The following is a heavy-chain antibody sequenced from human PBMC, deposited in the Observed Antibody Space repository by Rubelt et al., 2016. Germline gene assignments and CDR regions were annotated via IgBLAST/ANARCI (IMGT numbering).Heavy chain of an antibody. V-gene: IGHV3-23*01. CDR3: AMEGDAFDI. D-gene: IGHD3-3*01. CDR1: GFAFSIYA. J-gene: IGHJ3*02. CDR2: ISSSGVST. Sequence: GGGLGQPGGSLRLSCTASGFAFSIYAMNWVRQAPGKGLEWVSAISSSGVSTYYIDSVRGRFTISRDNSKNTVYLQMNSLRAEDTAVYYCAMEGDAFDIWGLGTMVTVSS.